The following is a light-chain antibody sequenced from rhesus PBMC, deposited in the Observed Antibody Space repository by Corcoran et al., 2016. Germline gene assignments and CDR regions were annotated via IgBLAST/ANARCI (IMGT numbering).Light chain of an antibody. CDR1: SSNNKNY. J-gene: IGKJ2*01. CDR2: WAS. CDR3: QQYYSTPYS. V-gene: IGKV4-1*01. Sequence: SSNNKNYLAWYQQKPGQAPKLLIYWASTRESGVPHRFSGSGSGTDFTLTISGLQAEDVAVYYCQQYYSTPYSFGQGTKVEIK.